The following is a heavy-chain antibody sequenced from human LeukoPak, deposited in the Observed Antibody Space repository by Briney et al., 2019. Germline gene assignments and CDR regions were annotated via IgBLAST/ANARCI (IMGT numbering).Heavy chain of an antibody. J-gene: IGHJ4*02. D-gene: IGHD6-13*01. Sequence: PSETLSLTCTVSGGSISSYYWSWIRQPPGKGLEWIGYIYYSGSTNYNPSLKSRVTISVDTSKKQFSLKLSSVTAADTAVYYCARARFGASSSWYDYWGQGTLVTVSS. CDR1: GGSISSYY. CDR2: IYYSGST. V-gene: IGHV4-59*12. CDR3: ARARFGASSSWYDY.